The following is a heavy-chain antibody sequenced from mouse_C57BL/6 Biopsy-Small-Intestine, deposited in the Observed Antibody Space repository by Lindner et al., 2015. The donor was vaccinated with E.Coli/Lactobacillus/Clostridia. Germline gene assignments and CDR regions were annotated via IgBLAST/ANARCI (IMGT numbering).Heavy chain of an antibody. CDR2: INPNSGYT. D-gene: IGHD2-13*01. J-gene: IGHJ2*03. Sequence: SVKVSCKASGYTLAAYYIHWVRQAPGQGLEWMARINPNSGYTNYAQKFRGRVTMTRDTSISTAYMELSRLRSDDTAVYYCARTAYYGDYGEDFDYWGQGTRVTVSS. CDR3: ARTAYYGDYGEDFDY. V-gene: IGHV1-84*02. CDR1: GYTLAAYY.